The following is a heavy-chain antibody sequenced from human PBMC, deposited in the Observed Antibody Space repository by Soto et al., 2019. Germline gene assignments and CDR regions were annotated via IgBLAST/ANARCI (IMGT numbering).Heavy chain of an antibody. CDR1: GFTFSSFA. Sequence: EVQLLESGGGLVQPGGSLRLSCAASGFTFSSFAMSWARQAPGKGLEWVSAISGSGDSTYYADSVKGRFTISRDDTKNPLNLQMNSLRAEDTAVYYCVTSRYGAVAGFPYGMDVWGQGTTVTVSS. CDR3: VTSRYGAVAGFPYGMDV. CDR2: ISGSGDST. J-gene: IGHJ6*02. D-gene: IGHD6-19*01. V-gene: IGHV3-23*01.